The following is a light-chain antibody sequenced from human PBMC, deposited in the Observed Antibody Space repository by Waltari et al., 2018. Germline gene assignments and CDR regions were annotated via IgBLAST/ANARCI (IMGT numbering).Light chain of an antibody. J-gene: IGKJ2*01. Sequence: DIQMTQSPSSLSASVGDRVTITCRASQSISNWLAWYQQKPGKAPILLIYKASILKSGVPSRFSGSGSGTQFTLTISSLQPGDLATYYCQQYNTYSSFGQGTKLEIK. CDR1: QSISNW. CDR2: KAS. CDR3: QQYNTYSS. V-gene: IGKV1-5*03.